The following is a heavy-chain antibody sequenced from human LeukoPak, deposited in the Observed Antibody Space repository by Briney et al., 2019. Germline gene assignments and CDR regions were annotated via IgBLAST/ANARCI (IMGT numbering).Heavy chain of an antibody. CDR1: GFTFSSYS. Sequence: GGSLRLSCAASGFTFSSYSMNWVRQAPGKGLEWVSYISSSGSTIYYADSVKGRFTISRDNAKNSLYLQMNSLRVDDTAVYYCVREGTRDGYNSPDYWGQGTLVTVSS. CDR3: VREGTRDGYNSPDY. V-gene: IGHV3-48*04. J-gene: IGHJ4*01. D-gene: IGHD5-24*01. CDR2: ISSSGSTI.